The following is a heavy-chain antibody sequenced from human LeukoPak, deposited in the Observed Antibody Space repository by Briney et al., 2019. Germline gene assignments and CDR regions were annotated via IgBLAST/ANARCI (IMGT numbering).Heavy chain of an antibody. J-gene: IGHJ3*02. CDR1: GGSINAYY. CDR3: ARQPANTAAFDI. CDR2: VRDNGEN. V-gene: IGHV4-59*08. D-gene: IGHD5-18*01. Sequence: SETLSLTCTVSGGSINAYYWSWIRQPPGKGLEWIAYVRDNGENNYNPSLKSRVAISVDTANNQISLRLNFVAAADKAIYYCARQPANTAAFDIWGLGTMVTVSS.